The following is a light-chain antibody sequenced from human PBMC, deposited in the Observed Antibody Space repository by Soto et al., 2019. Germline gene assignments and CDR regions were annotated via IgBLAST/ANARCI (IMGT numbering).Light chain of an antibody. V-gene: IGLV1-44*01. Sequence: QSVLTQPPSASGTPGQRVTISCSGSSSNIGSNTVNWYQQLPGTAPKLLIYSNNQRPSGVPDRFSGSKPGTSASLAISGLQSEDEADYYCAACDDSLNGVVFGGGTKLTVL. CDR1: SSNIGSNT. CDR2: SNN. CDR3: AACDDSLNGVV. J-gene: IGLJ3*02.